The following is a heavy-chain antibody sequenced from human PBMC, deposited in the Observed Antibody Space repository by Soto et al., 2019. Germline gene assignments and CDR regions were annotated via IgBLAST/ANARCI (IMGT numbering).Heavy chain of an antibody. D-gene: IGHD2-15*01. CDR2: IYYTGST. Sequence: QVQLQESGPGLVKPSETLSLTCTVSGGSISTYYWSWIRQPPGKGLEWIGYIYYTGSTNYNPSLKRRVTIAVDTSKNQFSLKLSSVTAADTAVYYCARASGGSGDSCAVDPWGQGTLVTVSS. CDR1: GGSISTYY. CDR3: ARASGGSGDSCAVDP. V-gene: IGHV4-59*01. J-gene: IGHJ5*02.